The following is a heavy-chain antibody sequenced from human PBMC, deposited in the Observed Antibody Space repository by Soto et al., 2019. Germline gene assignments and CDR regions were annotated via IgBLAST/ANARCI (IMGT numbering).Heavy chain of an antibody. CDR3: ARVPSGRSAPIDY. CDR2: ISYDGSNK. D-gene: IGHD1-26*01. J-gene: IGHJ4*02. CDR1: GFTFSSYA. V-gene: IGHV3-30-3*01. Sequence: QVQLVESGGGVVQPGRSLRLSCAASGFTFSSYAMHWVRQAPGKGLEWVAVISYDGSNKYYADSVKGRFTISRDNSKNPVYLQMNSLRAEDTAVYYCARVPSGRSAPIDYWGQGTLVTVSS.